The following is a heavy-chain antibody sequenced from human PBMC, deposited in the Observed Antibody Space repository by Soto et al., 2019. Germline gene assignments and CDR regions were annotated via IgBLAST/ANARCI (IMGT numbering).Heavy chain of an antibody. CDR3: ARGSKADTAMVTMFDY. CDR1: GFTVSSNY. D-gene: IGHD5-18*01. Sequence: EVQLVESGGGLIQPGGSLRLSCAASGFTVSSNYMSWVRQAPGKGLEWVSVIYSGGSTYYADSVKGRFTISRDNSKNTLYLQMNSLRAEDTGVYYCARGSKADTAMVTMFDYWGQGTLVTVSS. J-gene: IGHJ4*02. CDR2: IYSGGST. V-gene: IGHV3-53*01.